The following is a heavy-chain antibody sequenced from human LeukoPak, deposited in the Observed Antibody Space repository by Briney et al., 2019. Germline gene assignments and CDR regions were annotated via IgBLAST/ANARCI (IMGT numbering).Heavy chain of an antibody. Sequence: PSETLSLTCTVSGGSISSSSYYWGWIRQPPGKGLEWIGSIYYSGSTYYNPSLKSRVTISVDTSKNQFSLKLSSVTAADTAVYYCARLSLGQQLVQPFDYWGQGTLVTVSS. CDR2: IYYSGST. CDR3: ARLSLGQQLVQPFDY. CDR1: GGSISSSSYY. J-gene: IGHJ4*02. D-gene: IGHD6-13*01. V-gene: IGHV4-39*01.